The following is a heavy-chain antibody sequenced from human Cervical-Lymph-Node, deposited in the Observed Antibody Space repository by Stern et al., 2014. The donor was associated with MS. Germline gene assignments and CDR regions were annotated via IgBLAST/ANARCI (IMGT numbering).Heavy chain of an antibody. CDR2: VYDSGST. Sequence: QVQLQESGPGLVKPSQTLSLTCTVSGGSISGGDFYWSWIRQSAGKGLEWIGRVYDSGSTVYNPSIRSRVAMSGDPSKNQFPLRLTSVPAADTAVYYCARDRLYDTVWYQWYFDLWGRGTLVTVSS. CDR1: GGSISGGDFY. J-gene: IGHJ2*01. CDR3: ARDRLYDTVWYQWYFDL. V-gene: IGHV4-61*02. D-gene: IGHD3-16*01.